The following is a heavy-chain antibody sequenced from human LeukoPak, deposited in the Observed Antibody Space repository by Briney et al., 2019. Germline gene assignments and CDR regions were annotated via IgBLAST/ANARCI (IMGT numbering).Heavy chain of an antibody. CDR2: INHSGST. J-gene: IGHJ6*03. CDR1: SGSISSYY. Sequence: SETLSLTCTVSSGSISSYYWSWIRQPPGKGLEWIGEINHSGSTNYNPSLKSRVTISVDTSKNQFSLKLSSVTAADTAVYYCARGENSSGWYGYYYYYMDVWGKGTTVTVS. D-gene: IGHD6-19*01. V-gene: IGHV4-34*01. CDR3: ARGENSSGWYGYYYYYMDV.